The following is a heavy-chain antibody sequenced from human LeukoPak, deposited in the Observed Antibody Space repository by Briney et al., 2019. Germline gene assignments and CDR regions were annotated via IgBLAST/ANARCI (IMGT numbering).Heavy chain of an antibody. CDR3: ARDRIAAAGYFDY. Sequence: RPGGSLRLSCVASGVTFRSYWMNWVRQAPRKGLEWVANIKEDGSEKNYADSVKGRFTISRDNSKNTLYLQMNSLRAEDTAVYYCARDRIAAAGYFDYWGQGTLVTVSS. V-gene: IGHV3-7*01. CDR1: GVTFRSYW. D-gene: IGHD6-13*01. CDR2: IKEDGSEK. J-gene: IGHJ4*02.